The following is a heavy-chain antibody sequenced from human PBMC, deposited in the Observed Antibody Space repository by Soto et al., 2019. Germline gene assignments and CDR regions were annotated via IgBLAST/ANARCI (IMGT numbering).Heavy chain of an antibody. CDR2: IDPSDSYT. V-gene: IGHV5-10-1*01. Sequence: PGGSLKISFKFSGYSLTRYVISCVRQMPGKGLEWMGRIDPSDSYTNYSPSFQGHVTISADKSISTAYLQWSSMKASDTAMYYCESKGYRRSNEYWGQGPLVKVYS. CDR1: GYSLTRYV. J-gene: IGHJ4*02. D-gene: IGHD6-13*01. CDR3: ESKGYRRSNEY.